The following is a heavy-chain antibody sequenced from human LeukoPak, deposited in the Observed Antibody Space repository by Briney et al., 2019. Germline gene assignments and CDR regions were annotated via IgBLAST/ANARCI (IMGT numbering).Heavy chain of an antibody. Sequence: ASVKVSCKASGGTFSSYAINWVRQAPGQGLEWMGWISAYNGNTNYAQKLQGRVTMTTDTSTSTAYMELRSLRSDDTAVYYCAREGVSVVVRGNWFDPWGQGTLVTVSS. J-gene: IGHJ5*02. CDR2: ISAYNGNT. CDR1: GGTFSSYA. V-gene: IGHV1-18*01. D-gene: IGHD2-15*01. CDR3: AREGVSVVVRGNWFDP.